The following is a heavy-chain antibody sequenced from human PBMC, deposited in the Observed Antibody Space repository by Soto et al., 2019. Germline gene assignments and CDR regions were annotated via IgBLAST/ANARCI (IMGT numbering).Heavy chain of an antibody. CDR1: GFTFSSYA. J-gene: IGHJ4*02. D-gene: IGHD4-17*01. CDR2: ISYDGSNK. CDR3: ARDLSVTTYYFDY. Sequence: GGSLRLSCAASGFTFSSYAMHWVRQAPGKGLEWVAVISYDGSNKYYADSVKGRFTISRDNSKNTLYLQMNSLRAEDTSVYDCARDLSVTTYYFDYWGQGTLVTVSS. V-gene: IGHV3-30*04.